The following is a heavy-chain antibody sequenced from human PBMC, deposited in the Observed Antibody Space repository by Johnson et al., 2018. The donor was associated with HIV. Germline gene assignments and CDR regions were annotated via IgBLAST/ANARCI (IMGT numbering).Heavy chain of an antibody. CDR1: GFTFSSYA. D-gene: IGHD2-21*01. CDR2: ISYDGSNK. V-gene: IGHV3-30*04. Sequence: QEKLVESGGGVVQPGRSLRLSCAASGFTFSSYAMHWVRQAPGQGLEWVAVISYDGSNKYYADSVKGRFTISRDNSKNTLYLQMNSLRAEDTAVYYCAKSDVVVIPEGAFDIWGQGTMVTVSS. CDR3: AKSDVVVIPEGAFDI. J-gene: IGHJ3*02.